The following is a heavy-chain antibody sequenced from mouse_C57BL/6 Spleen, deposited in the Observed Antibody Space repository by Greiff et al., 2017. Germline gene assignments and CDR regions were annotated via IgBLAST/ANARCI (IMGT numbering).Heavy chain of an antibody. J-gene: IGHJ1*03. CDR3: ARGGRKNWYFDV. CDR1: GFTFSDYY. CDR2: INYDGSST. Sequence: EVQVVESEGGLVQPGSSMKLSCTASGFTFSDYYMAWVRQVPEKGLEWVANINYDGSSTYYLDSLKSRFIISRDNAKNILYLQMSSLKSEDTATYYCARGGRKNWYFDVWGTGTTVTVSS. V-gene: IGHV5-16*01.